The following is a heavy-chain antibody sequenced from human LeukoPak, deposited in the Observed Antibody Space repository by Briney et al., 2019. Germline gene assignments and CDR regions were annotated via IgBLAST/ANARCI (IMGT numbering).Heavy chain of an antibody. CDR3: ARVLVGYCSGGSCYSPEKFQY. V-gene: IGHV1-2*02. D-gene: IGHD2-15*01. CDR1: GYTFTDSY. Sequence: ASVKVSCKASGYTFTDSYMHWVRQAPGQGLEWMGWIDPNSGGTNYAQKFQGRVTMTRDTSISTAYMELSRLRSDDTAVYYCARVLVGYCSGGSCYSPEKFQYWGQGTLVTVSS. J-gene: IGHJ1*01. CDR2: IDPNSGGT.